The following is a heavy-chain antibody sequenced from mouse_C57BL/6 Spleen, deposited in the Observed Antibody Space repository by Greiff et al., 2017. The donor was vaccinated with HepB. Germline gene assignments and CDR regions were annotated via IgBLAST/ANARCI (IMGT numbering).Heavy chain of an antibody. CDR3: TLTGTGGYFDV. CDR1: GFTFSNYW. CDR2: IRLKSDNYAT. Sequence: EVMLVESGGGLVQPGGSMKLSCVASGFTFSNYWMNWVRQSPEKGLEWVAQIRLKSDNYATHYAESVKGRFTISRDDSKSSVYLQMNNLRAEDTGIYYCTLTGTGGYFDVWGTGTTVTVSS. V-gene: IGHV6-3*01. J-gene: IGHJ1*03. D-gene: IGHD4-1*01.